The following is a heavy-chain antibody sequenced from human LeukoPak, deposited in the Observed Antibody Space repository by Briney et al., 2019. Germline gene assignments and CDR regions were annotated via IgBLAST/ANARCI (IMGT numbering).Heavy chain of an antibody. CDR3: AREAQEGGIDY. V-gene: IGHV3-7*03. D-gene: IGHD3-16*01. CDR1: GFSFSSYW. Sequence: PGGSLRLSCGASGFSFSSYWMSWVRQAPGKGLEGVANIEQDGSEKYYVDSVKGRFTISRDNAKSSLYLQMNSLRSEDTAVYYCAREAQEGGIDYWGQGTLVTVSS. J-gene: IGHJ4*02. CDR2: IEQDGSEK.